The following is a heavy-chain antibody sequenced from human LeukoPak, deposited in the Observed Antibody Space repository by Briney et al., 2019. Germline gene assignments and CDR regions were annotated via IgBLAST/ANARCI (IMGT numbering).Heavy chain of an antibody. CDR2: IYYSGST. CDR1: GGSISSYY. CDR3: ARVQEASVYYDFWSGCYTVGAFDI. J-gene: IGHJ3*02. Sequence: SETLSLTCTVSGGSISSYYWSWIRQPPGKGLEWIGYIYYSGSTNYNPSLKSRVTISVDTSKNQFSLKLSSVTAADTAVYYCARVQEASVYYDFWSGCYTVGAFDIWGQGTLVTVSS. V-gene: IGHV4-59*01. D-gene: IGHD3-3*01.